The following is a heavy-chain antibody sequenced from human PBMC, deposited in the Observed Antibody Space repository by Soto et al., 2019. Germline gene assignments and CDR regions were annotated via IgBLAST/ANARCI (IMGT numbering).Heavy chain of an antibody. CDR3: AKSYYDILTGYLEMTFPY. D-gene: IGHD3-9*01. V-gene: IGHV3-23*01. Sequence: PGGSLRLSCAASGFTFSSYAMSWVRQAPGKGLEWVSAISGSGGSTYYADSVKGRFTISRDNSKNTLYLQMNSLRAEDTAVYYCAKSYYDILTGYLEMTFPYWGQGTLVTVSS. J-gene: IGHJ4*02. CDR1: GFTFSSYA. CDR2: ISGSGGST.